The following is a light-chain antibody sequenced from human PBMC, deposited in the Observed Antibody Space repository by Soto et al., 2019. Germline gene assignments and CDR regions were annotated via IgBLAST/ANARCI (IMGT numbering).Light chain of an antibody. Sequence: EIVLTQSPGTLSLSPGERATLSCRASQSVSSNYLAWYQQKPGQAPRLFIYGASSRATGIPDRFSGSGSGTDLTLTICRLEPEDFAVYFCQQYGRSPYTFGQGTKLEI. V-gene: IGKV3-20*01. CDR3: QQYGRSPYT. CDR1: QSVSSNY. J-gene: IGKJ2*01. CDR2: GAS.